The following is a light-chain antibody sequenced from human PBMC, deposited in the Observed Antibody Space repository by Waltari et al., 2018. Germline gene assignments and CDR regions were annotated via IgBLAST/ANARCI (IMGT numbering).Light chain of an antibody. CDR1: SSNIGSNL. J-gene: IGLJ3*02. V-gene: IGLV1-47*01. CDR2: RDS. Sequence: QSVLTQPPSASGTPGQRVTMSCSGNSSNIGSNLVYWYQHLPGTAPKLLIYRDSHRPSGVPGRVSGSRSGNSASLAISGLRSDDEADYYCATWDVGLSAWMFGGGTKLTVL. CDR3: ATWDVGLSAWM.